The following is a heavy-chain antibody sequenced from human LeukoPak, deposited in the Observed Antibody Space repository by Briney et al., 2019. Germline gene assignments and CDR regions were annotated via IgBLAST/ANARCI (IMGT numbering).Heavy chain of an antibody. J-gene: IGHJ4*02. CDR3: ARGGYSYGLDY. Sequence: PGGSLRLSCAASGFTFSSYAMSWARQAPGKGLEWVSGINWNGGSTGYADSVEGRFTVSRDNAKNFLYLQMNNLRAEDTALYHCARGGYSYGLDYWGQGTLVTVSS. CDR1: GFTFSSYA. V-gene: IGHV3-20*01. D-gene: IGHD5-18*01. CDR2: INWNGGST.